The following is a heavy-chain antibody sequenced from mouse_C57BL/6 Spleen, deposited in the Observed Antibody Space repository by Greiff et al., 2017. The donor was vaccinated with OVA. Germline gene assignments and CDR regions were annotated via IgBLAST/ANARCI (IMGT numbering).Heavy chain of an antibody. CDR2: IHPNSGST. J-gene: IGHJ2*01. CDR1: GYTFTSYW. CDR3: SRIYDYDFDY. Sequence: QVQLQQPGAELVKPGASVKLSCKASGYTFTSYWMHWVKQRPGQGLEWIGMIHPNSGSTNYNEKFKSKATLTVDKSSSTAYMQLSSLTSEDSAVYYCSRIYDYDFDYWGQGTTLTVSS. D-gene: IGHD2-4*01. V-gene: IGHV1-64*01.